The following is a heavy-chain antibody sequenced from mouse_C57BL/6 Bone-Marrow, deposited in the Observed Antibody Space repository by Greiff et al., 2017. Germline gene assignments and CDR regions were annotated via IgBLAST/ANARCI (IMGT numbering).Heavy chain of an antibody. D-gene: IGHD2-4*01. CDR2: ILPGSGST. J-gene: IGHJ3*01. Sequence: QVQLQQSGAELMKPGASVKLSCKATGYTFPGYWIEWVKQRPGHGLEWIGEILPGSGSTNYNEKFKGKATFTADTSSNTAYMQLSSLTTEDSAIYYCARRHDFPFAYWGQGTLGTVSA. CDR3: ARRHDFPFAY. V-gene: IGHV1-9*01. CDR1: GYTFPGYW.